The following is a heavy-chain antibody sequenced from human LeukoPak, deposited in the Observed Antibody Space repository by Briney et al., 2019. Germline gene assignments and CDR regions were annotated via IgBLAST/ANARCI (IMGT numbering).Heavy chain of an antibody. V-gene: IGHV4-59*08. CDR1: GGSISSYY. CDR2: IYYSGST. CDR3: ARHEDGYALDY. Sequence: SETLSLTCTVSGGSISSYYWSWIRQPPGKRLEWIGYIYYSGSTNYNPSLKSRVTISVDTSKNQFSLKLSSVTAADTAVYYCARHEDGYALDYWGQGTLVTVSS. D-gene: IGHD5-12*01. J-gene: IGHJ4*02.